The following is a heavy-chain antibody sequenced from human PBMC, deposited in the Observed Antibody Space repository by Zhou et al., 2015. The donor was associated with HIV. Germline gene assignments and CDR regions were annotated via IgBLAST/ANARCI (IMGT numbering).Heavy chain of an antibody. CDR1: KFIFKNYW. CDR3: ARDPTPAFRGWYFDL. CDR2: INQFGGDT. D-gene: IGHD3-3*02. V-gene: IGHV3-74*01. Sequence: VQLVESGGDLVQPGGSLRLSCAASKFIFKNYWMHWVRQAPGKGLVWVAHINQFGGDTAYADSVKGRFTISRDNAKSTLYLQMDSLRAEDTAVYYCARDPTPAFRGWYFDLWGRGTLITVSS. J-gene: IGHJ2*01.